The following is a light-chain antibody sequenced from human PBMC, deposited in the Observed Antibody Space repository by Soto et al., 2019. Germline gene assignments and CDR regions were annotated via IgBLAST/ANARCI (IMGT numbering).Light chain of an antibody. V-gene: IGKV4-1*01. J-gene: IGKJ2*01. CDR1: QSVLFSSNNKNY. CDR2: WAS. Sequence: IVMTQSPDSLAVSLGERATINCKSSQSVLFSSNNKNYLAWYRQKPGQPPKLLIYWASIRESEVPDRISGSGSGTDFTLTINNLQAEDVAVYYCQQYYSTPPYTFGQGTKLEIK. CDR3: QQYYSTPPYT.